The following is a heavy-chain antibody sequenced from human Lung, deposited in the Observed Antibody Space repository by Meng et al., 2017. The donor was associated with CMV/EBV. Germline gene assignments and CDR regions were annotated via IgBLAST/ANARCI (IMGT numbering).Heavy chain of an antibody. CDR2: INPSGGRT. Sequence: ASVXVSXKASGYTFTSYHIHWVRQAPGQGLECMGRINPSGGRTSYAHNFQGRVTMTRDTSTSTVYMELSSLRSGDTAVYYCARGRGPSGNWYIYDWGQGXLVTVSS. V-gene: IGHV1-46*01. CDR1: GYTFTSYH. J-gene: IGHJ4*02. D-gene: IGHD6-13*01. CDR3: ARGRGPSGNWYIYD.